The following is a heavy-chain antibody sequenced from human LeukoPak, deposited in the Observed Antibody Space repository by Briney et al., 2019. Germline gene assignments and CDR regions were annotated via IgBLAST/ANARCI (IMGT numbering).Heavy chain of an antibody. Sequence: GGSLRLSCAASGFTFSSYAMSWVRQAPGKGLEWVSAISGSGGSTYYADSVKGRFTISRDNSKNTLYLQMNSLRAEDTAVYYCAKDLYSSSWYRDPYYYYYGMDVWGQGTTVTVSS. CDR1: GFTFSSYA. CDR3: AKDLYSSSWYRDPYYYYYGMDV. V-gene: IGHV3-23*01. D-gene: IGHD6-13*01. J-gene: IGHJ6*02. CDR2: ISGSGGST.